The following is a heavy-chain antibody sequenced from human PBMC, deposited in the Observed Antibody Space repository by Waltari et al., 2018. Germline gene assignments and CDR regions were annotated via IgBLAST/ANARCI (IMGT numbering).Heavy chain of an antibody. V-gene: IGHV3-53*02. D-gene: IGHD1-1*01. J-gene: IGHJ2*01. CDR1: GFNVSDKY. Sequence: EVQLVETGGGLSQPGESLRLSCVASGFNVSDKYMDWVRQAPGKGVEWVSVLYGGGASTYVDSVRGRFTSTRDDSKNILFLQMNNLRADDSAVYYCATKMGTGAGYLDLWGRGTLVTVSS. CDR3: ATKMGTGAGYLDL. CDR2: LYGGGAS.